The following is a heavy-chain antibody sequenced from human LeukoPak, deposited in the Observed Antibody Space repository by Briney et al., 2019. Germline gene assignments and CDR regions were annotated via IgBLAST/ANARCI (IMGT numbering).Heavy chain of an antibody. CDR3: ARESGNYARIIDY. V-gene: IGHV4-59*01. CDR2: IYYSGST. D-gene: IGHD4-11*01. CDR1: GGSIGSYY. Sequence: SETLSLTCTVSGGSIGSYYWSWIRQPPGKGLEWIGYIYYSGSTNYNPSLKSRVTISVDTSKNQFSLKLSSVTAADTAVYYCARESGNYARIIDYWGQGTLVTVSS. J-gene: IGHJ4*02.